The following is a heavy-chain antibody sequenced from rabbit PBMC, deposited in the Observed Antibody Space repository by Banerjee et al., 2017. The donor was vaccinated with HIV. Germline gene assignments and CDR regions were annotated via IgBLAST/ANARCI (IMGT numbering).Heavy chain of an antibody. V-gene: IGHV1S45*01. J-gene: IGHJ4*01. D-gene: IGHD2-1*01. CDR3: ARQLYGDYGNVNL. Sequence: QEQLVESGGGLVTLGGSLKLSCKASGIDFSTYGISWVRQAPGKGLEWIACIYAGSSGSTDYASWAKGRFTISKTSSTTVTLQMTSLTAADTATYFCARQLYGDYGNVNLWGQGTLVTVS. CDR2: IYAGSSGST. CDR1: GIDFSTYG.